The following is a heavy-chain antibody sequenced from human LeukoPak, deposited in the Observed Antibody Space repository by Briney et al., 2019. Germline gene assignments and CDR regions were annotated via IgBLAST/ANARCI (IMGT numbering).Heavy chain of an antibody. V-gene: IGHV1-2*02. CDR2: INPNSGGT. CDR1: GYTFTGYY. Sequence: ASVKVSCKASGYTFTGYYMDWVRQAPGQGLEWMGWINPNSGGTNYAQKFQGRVTMTRDTSISTAYMELSRLRSDDTAVYYCARCPNDFGSGWFDPWGQGTLVTVSS. J-gene: IGHJ5*02. D-gene: IGHD4-17*01. CDR3: ARCPNDFGSGWFDP.